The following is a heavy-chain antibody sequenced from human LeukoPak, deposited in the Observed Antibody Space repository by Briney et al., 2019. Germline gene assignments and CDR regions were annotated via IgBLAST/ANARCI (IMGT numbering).Heavy chain of an antibody. J-gene: IGHJ4*02. Sequence: GGSLRLSCAASGFTFSSYWMSWVRQAPGKGPEWVANIKQDGSEKYYVDSVKGRFTISRDNAKNSLYLQMNSLRAEDTAVYYCARGADYYDSSGYYEGGVYYWGQGTLVTVSS. D-gene: IGHD3-22*01. V-gene: IGHV3-7*01. CDR2: IKQDGSEK. CDR3: ARGADYYDSSGYYEGGVYY. CDR1: GFTFSSYW.